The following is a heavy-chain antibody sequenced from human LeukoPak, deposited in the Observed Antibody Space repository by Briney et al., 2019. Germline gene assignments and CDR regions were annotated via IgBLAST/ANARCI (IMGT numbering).Heavy chain of an antibody. J-gene: IGHJ6*03. Sequence: PGGSLRLSCTTSGFPFSSYAMSWVRQAPGKGLEWVSSISGGGGRTDYADSVKGRFTISRDSSKNTLYVQMNSLRVEDTAIYYCAKNRGAGSHYYYHMNVWGKGTTVTVSS. V-gene: IGHV3-23*01. CDR3: AKNRGAGSHYYYHMNV. D-gene: IGHD1-26*01. CDR2: ISGGGGRT. CDR1: GFPFSSYA.